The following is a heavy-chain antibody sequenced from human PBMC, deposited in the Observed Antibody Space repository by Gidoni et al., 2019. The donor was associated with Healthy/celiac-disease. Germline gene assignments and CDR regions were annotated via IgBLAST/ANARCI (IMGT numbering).Heavy chain of an antibody. V-gene: IGHV4-59*08. D-gene: IGHD2-2*01. CDR1: GGSISSYY. CDR3: ASGGQLFFDY. J-gene: IGHJ4*02. CDR2: IYYSGST. Sequence: QVQLQESGPGLVKPSETLSLTCTVSGGSISSYYWSWIRQPPGKGLEWIGYIYYSGSTNYNPSLKSRVTISVDTSKNQFSLKLSSVTAADTAVYYCASGGQLFFDYWGQGTLVTVSS.